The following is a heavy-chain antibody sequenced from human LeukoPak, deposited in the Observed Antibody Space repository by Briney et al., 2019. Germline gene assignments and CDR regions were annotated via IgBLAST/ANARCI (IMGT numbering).Heavy chain of an antibody. CDR2: INHGGST. CDR1: GGSFSGYY. Sequence: PETLSLTCAVYGGSFSGYYWSWIRQPPGKGLEWIGEINHGGSTNYNPSLKSRLTISVDTSKNQFSLKLSSVTAADTAVYYCAREGVYYDILAAYYRPYYFDFWGQGTLVTVYS. D-gene: IGHD3-9*01. CDR3: AREGVYYDILAAYYRPYYFDF. J-gene: IGHJ4*02. V-gene: IGHV4-34*01.